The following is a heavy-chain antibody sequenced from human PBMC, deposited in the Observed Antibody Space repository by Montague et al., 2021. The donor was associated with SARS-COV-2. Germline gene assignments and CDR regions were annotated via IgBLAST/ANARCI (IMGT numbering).Heavy chain of an antibody. CDR1: GGSISSYY. Sequence: SETLSLTCTVSGGSISSYYWSWIRQPPGKGLEWIGYIYYSGSTNYNPSLKSRVTISVDTSKNQFSLKLSSVTAAATAVYYCSRARSVTTFFLGVRVAMDVWGQGTTVTVSS. CDR2: IYYSGST. V-gene: IGHV4-59*01. D-gene: IGHD4-11*01. J-gene: IGHJ6*02. CDR3: SRARSVTTFFLGVRVAMDV.